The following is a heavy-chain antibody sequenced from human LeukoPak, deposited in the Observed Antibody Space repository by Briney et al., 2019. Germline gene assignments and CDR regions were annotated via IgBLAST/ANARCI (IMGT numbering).Heavy chain of an antibody. D-gene: IGHD6-19*01. Sequence: PGGSLRLFCAASGFTFSSYGMHWVRQAPGKGLEWVAFIRYDGSNKYYADSVKGRFTISRDNSKNTLYLQMNSLRAEDTAVYYCAKVRGVAVADKTLGYWGQGTLVSVSS. CDR1: GFTFSSYG. CDR3: AKVRGVAVADKTLGY. J-gene: IGHJ4*02. CDR2: IRYDGSNK. V-gene: IGHV3-30*02.